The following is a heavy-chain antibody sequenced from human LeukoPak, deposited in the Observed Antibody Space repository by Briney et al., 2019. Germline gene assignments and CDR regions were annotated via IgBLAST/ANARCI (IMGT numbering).Heavy chain of an antibody. CDR2: LNPNTGHA. D-gene: IGHD5-24*01. CDR1: AYDFTGYY. V-gene: IGHV1-2*06. CDR3: AKDRDGADRIVL. Sequence: ASVKVSCKVVAYDFTGYYIHWVRQAPGQGPEWMGRLNPNTGHAVYAFKFQGRVTITRDTSSSTAYMEVTRLTSDDTALYYCAKDRDGADRIVLWGQGTLVTVSS. J-gene: IGHJ4*02.